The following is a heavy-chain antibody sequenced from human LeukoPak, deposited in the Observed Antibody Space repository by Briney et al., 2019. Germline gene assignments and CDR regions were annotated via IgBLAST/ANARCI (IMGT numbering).Heavy chain of an antibody. V-gene: IGHV4-4*02. D-gene: IGHD2-2*01. CDR2: ILYTGST. CDR3: RKMGVGGTRPFDY. CDR1: GYSISRINW. J-gene: IGHJ4*02. Sequence: SETLSLTCTVSGYSISRINWWSWVRQAPGKGPEWIGEILYTGSTNYNPSLKSRVTVSIDKANNQFSLNLTPVTVADAAVYCARKMGVGGTRPFDYWGQGILVAVSS.